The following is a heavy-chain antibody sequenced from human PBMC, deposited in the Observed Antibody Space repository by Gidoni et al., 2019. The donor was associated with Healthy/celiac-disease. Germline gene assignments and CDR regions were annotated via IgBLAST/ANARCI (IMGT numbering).Heavy chain of an antibody. CDR1: GFTFSSYG. D-gene: IGHD4-17*01. Sequence: QVQLVESGGGVVQPGRSLRLSCAASGFTFSSYGMHWVRQAPGKGLEWVAVIWYDGSNKYYADSVKGRFTISRDNSKNTLYLQMNSLRAEDTAVYYCAREGEPLPMTTGIDAFDIWGQGTMVTVSS. CDR3: AREGEPLPMTTGIDAFDI. J-gene: IGHJ3*02. CDR2: IWYDGSNK. V-gene: IGHV3-33*01.